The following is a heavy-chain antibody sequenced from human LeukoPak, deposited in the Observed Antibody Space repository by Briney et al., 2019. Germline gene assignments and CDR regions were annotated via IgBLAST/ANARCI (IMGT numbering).Heavy chain of an antibody. Sequence: ASVKVSCKASGYTFTGYYIHWVRQAPGQGLEWMGWINPNNGGTNYAQKFQGRVTMTRDTSIRTTYMDLSSLTSDDTAIYYCTRVITNDNYYYYCMDVWGKGTTVTVSS. CDR2: INPNNGGT. J-gene: IGHJ6*03. CDR3: TRVITNDNYYYYCMDV. CDR1: GYTFTGYY. V-gene: IGHV1-2*02.